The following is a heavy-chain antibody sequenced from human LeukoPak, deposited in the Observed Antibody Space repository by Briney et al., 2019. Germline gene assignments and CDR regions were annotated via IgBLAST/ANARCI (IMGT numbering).Heavy chain of an antibody. CDR2: IYYSGST. D-gene: IGHD3-10*01. J-gene: IGHJ4*02. Sequence: SETLSLTCTVSGGSISRYYWSWIRQPPGKGLEWIGYIYYSGSTNYNPSLKSRVTISVDTSKNQFSLKLSSVTAADTAVYYCARSRYFSGYYFDYWGQGTLVTVSS. CDR1: GGSISRYY. V-gene: IGHV4-59*01. CDR3: ARSRYFSGYYFDY.